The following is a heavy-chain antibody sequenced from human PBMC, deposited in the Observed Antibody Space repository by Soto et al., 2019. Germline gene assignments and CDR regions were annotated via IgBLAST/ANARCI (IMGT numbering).Heavy chain of an antibody. CDR3: SRVRVPLACSSTSCDPIDY. D-gene: IGHD2-2*01. CDR2: ISYDGSNK. CDR1: GFTFSSYA. V-gene: IGHV3-30-3*01. Sequence: PGGSLRLSCAASGFTFSSYAMHWVRQAPGKGLEWVAVISYDGSNKYYADSVKGRFTISRDNSKNTLYLQMNSLRAEDTAVYYCSRVRVPLACSSTSCDPIDYWGQGTLVTVSS. J-gene: IGHJ4*02.